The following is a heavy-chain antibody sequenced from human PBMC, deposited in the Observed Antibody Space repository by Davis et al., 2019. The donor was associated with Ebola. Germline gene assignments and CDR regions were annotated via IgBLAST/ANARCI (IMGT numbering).Heavy chain of an antibody. Sequence: MPSETLSLTCTVSAGTISNYYWTWIRQSPGKGLEWIGNGYYSGISTYNPSLKGRVTISVDTSNDQFFLRLRSVTATDTAVYYCTSGRFYNSPGAFDTWAQGTLVTVSS. CDR1: AGTISNYY. CDR2: GYYSGIS. CDR3: TSGRFYNSPGAFDT. D-gene: IGHD2/OR15-2a*01. J-gene: IGHJ1*01. V-gene: IGHV4-59*01.